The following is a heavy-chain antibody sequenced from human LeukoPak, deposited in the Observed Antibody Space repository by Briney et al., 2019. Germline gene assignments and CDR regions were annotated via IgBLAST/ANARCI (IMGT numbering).Heavy chain of an antibody. V-gene: IGHV3-49*03. CDR1: GFTFGDYA. J-gene: IGHJ4*02. Sequence: PGGSLRLSCTASGFTFGDYAMSWFRQAPGKGLEWVGFIRSKAYGGTTEYAASVKGRFTISRDDSKSIAYLQMNSLKTEDTAVYYCTSSSPVYCSSTSCYAQRGNFDYWGQGTLVTVSS. D-gene: IGHD2-2*01. CDR3: TSSSPVYCSSTSCYAQRGNFDY. CDR2: IRSKAYGGTT.